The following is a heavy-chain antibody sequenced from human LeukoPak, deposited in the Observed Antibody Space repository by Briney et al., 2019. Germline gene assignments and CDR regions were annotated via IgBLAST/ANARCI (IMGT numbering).Heavy chain of an antibody. V-gene: IGHV4-39*01. J-gene: IGHJ6*02. Sequence: SETLSFTCTVSGGTICSSSYFRRWIRQPPGKVLEWNGIIFYTGSTYYSPALKSRVTVSVNTYKNQFSLKLSSVTAADTAVSYCARHVGQELIYYYYGLDVWGQGTTVTVSS. CDR3: ARHVGQELIYYYYGLDV. CDR2: IFYTGST. CDR1: GGTICSSSYF. D-gene: IGHD6-13*01.